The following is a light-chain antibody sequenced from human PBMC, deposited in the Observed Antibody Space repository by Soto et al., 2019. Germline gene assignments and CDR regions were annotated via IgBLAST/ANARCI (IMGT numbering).Light chain of an antibody. Sequence: DIQMTQSPSSLSASVGDRVTITCRASQSIGDSLAWYQQKPGKAPYLLISDVSSLERGVPSRFSGSGSGTDFTLTISSLQPEDVATYYCQKYNSALLTFGGGTKVDIK. CDR1: QSIGDS. CDR2: DVS. CDR3: QKYNSALLT. V-gene: IGKV1-27*01. J-gene: IGKJ4*01.